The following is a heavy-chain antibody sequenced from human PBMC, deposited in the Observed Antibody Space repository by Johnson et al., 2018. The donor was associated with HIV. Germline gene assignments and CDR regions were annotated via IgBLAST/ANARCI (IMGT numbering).Heavy chain of an antibody. J-gene: IGHJ3*02. CDR2: INSDGSST. D-gene: IGHD3-3*01. CDR1: GFTFSSYW. V-gene: IGHV3-74*01. Sequence: VQLVESGGGLVQPGGSLRLSCAASGFTFSSYWMHWVRQAPGKGLVWVSRINSDGSSTSSADSVKGRFTLSRDNAKNTLYLQMNSLRAEDTAVYYCARDRGRAYYNFWSGTRSACAFDIWGQGTMVTVSS. CDR3: ARDRGRAYYNFWSGTRSACAFDI.